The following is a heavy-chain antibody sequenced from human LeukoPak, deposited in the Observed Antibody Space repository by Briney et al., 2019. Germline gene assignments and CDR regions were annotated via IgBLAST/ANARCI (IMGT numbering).Heavy chain of an antibody. CDR1: GYTPTELS. J-gene: IGHJ4*02. V-gene: IGHV1-24*01. D-gene: IGHD3-22*01. CDR2: FDPEDGET. CDR3: ATMWAYYDSSGKKFDY. Sequence: ASVKVSCKVSGYTPTELSMHWVRQAPGKGLEWMGGFDPEDGETIYAQKFQGRVTMTEDTSTDTAYMELSTLRSEDTAVYYCATMWAYYDSSGKKFDYWGQGTLVTVSS.